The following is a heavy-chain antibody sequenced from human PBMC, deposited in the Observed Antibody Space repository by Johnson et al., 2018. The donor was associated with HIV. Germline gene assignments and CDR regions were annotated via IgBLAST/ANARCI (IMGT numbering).Heavy chain of an antibody. CDR1: GFTFSNYA. V-gene: IGHV3-64*01. Sequence: VQLVESGGGLVQPGGSLRLSCAASGFTFSNYAMHWVRQAPGKGLDYVSGISTNGGRTYYDNSVKGRFNVSRDSSKNTLYLQMNSLRVEDTAVYYCASSSLAWGVDAFDIWGQGTMVTFSS. CDR3: ASSSLAWGVDAFDI. CDR2: ISTNGGRT. D-gene: IGHD3-10*01. J-gene: IGHJ3*02.